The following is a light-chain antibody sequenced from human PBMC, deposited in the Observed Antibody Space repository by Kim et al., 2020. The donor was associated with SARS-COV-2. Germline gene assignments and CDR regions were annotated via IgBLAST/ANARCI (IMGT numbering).Light chain of an antibody. V-gene: IGKV3-11*01. Sequence: PGERATLSCRASQSVSSYLAWYQQKPGQAPRLLIYDASNRATGIPARFSGSGSGTDFTLTISSLEPEDFAVYYCQQRSNWPRLYTFGQGTKL. CDR2: DAS. CDR1: QSVSSY. CDR3: QQRSNWPRLYT. J-gene: IGKJ2*01.